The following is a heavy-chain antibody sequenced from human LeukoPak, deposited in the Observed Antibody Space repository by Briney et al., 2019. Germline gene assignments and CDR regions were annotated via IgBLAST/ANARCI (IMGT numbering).Heavy chain of an antibody. CDR1: GFTFSSYA. D-gene: IGHD6-13*01. Sequence: GGSLRLSCAASGFTFSSYAMHWVRQAPGKWLEWVAVISYDGSNKYYADSVKGRFTISRDNSKNTLYLQMNSLRAEDTAVYYCATYSSSWLAFQHWGQGTLVTVSS. CDR3: ATYSSSWLAFQH. J-gene: IGHJ1*01. V-gene: IGHV3-30*04. CDR2: ISYDGSNK.